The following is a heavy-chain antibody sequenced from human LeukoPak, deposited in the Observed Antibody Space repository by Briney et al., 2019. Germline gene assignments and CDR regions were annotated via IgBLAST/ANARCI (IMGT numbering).Heavy chain of an antibody. CDR3: ASAFLDDFWSGHF. Sequence: QPGGSLRLSCAASGFTFSSYWMSWVRQAPGKGLEWVANIKQDGSEKYYVGSVKGRFTISRDNAKKSLYLEMNSLRAEDTAVYYCASAFLDDFWSGHFWGQGTLVAVSS. J-gene: IGHJ4*02. V-gene: IGHV3-7*01. CDR2: IKQDGSEK. CDR1: GFTFSSYW. D-gene: IGHD3-3*01.